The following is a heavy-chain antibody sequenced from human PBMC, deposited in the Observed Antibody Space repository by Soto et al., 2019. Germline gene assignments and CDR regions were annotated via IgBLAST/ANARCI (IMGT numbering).Heavy chain of an antibody. V-gene: IGHV1-18*01. CDR3: ARGNIAVAFLLDN. Sequence: ASVKVSCKASGYCFTTYGITWVRQAPGQGLEWMGWINTFNGNTKYAQRVQGRVTMTTDTSTSTAYMELRSLTSDDAAVYYCARGNIAVAFLLDNWGQGALVTVSS. D-gene: IGHD6-19*01. CDR2: INTFNGNT. J-gene: IGHJ4*02. CDR1: GYCFTTYG.